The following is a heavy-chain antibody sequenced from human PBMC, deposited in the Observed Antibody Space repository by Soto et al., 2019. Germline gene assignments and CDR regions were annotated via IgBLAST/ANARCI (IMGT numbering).Heavy chain of an antibody. D-gene: IGHD2-8*01. Sequence: SETLSLTCTVSGGSISSYYWSWIRKPPGKGLEWIGYIYYSGSTNYNPSLKSRVTISVDTSKNQFSLKLSSVTAADTAVYYCARGLDCTNGVCYGMDVWGQGTTVTV. CDR1: GGSISSYY. V-gene: IGHV4-59*12. CDR2: IYYSGST. J-gene: IGHJ6*02. CDR3: ARGLDCTNGVCYGMDV.